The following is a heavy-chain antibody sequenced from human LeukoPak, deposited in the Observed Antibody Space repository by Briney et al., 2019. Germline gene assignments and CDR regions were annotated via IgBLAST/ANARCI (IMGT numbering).Heavy chain of an antibody. V-gene: IGHV3-30*18. D-gene: IGHD2-2*01. Sequence: PGGSLRLSCAPSGFTFSSYGMHWVRQAPGKGLEWVAVISYDGSNKYYADSVKGRFTISRDNSKNTLYLQMNSLRAEDTAVYYCAKVPYRKYCSSTSCYASYFDYWGQGTLVTVSS. CDR3: AKVPYRKYCSSTSCYASYFDY. J-gene: IGHJ4*02. CDR2: ISYDGSNK. CDR1: GFTFSSYG.